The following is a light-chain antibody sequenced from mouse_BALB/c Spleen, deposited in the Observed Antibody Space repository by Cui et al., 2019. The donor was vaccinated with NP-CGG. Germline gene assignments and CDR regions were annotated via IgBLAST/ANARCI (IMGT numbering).Light chain of an antibody. CDR3: ALWYSNHWV. Sequence: QPVVTQQSPPTTSPGETVTLTCRSNTGAVTTSNYANWVQEKPDHLFTGLIGGTNNRAPGVPARFSGSLIGDKAALTITGAQTEDEAIYFCALWYSNHWVFGGGTKLTVL. J-gene: IGLJ1*01. V-gene: IGLV1*01. CDR1: TGAVTTSNY. CDR2: GTN.